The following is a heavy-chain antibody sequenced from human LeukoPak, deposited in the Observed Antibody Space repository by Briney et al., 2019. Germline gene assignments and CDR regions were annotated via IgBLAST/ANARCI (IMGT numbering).Heavy chain of an antibody. CDR1: GVSFSGYY. J-gene: IGHJ6*03. V-gene: IGHV4-34*01. D-gene: IGHD3-9*01. CDR2: INHSGGT. Sequence: SETLSLTCAASGVSFSGYYWSWIRQPPGKGLEWIGEINHSGGTNYNPSLESRVTISVDTSKNQFSLKLSSVTAADTAVYYCARGLSYDILTGYFYYYYYMDVWGKGTTVTVSS. CDR3: ARGLSYDILTGYFYYYYYMDV.